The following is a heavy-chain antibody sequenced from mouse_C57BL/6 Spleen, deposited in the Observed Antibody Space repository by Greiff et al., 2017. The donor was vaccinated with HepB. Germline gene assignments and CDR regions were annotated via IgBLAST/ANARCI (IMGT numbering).Heavy chain of an antibody. CDR1: GYAFSSSW. V-gene: IGHV1-82*01. D-gene: IGHD4-1*01. J-gene: IGHJ4*01. Sequence: QVQLKDSGPELVKPGASVKISCKASGYAFSSSWMNWVKQRPGKGLEWIGRIYPGDGDTNYNGKFKGKATLTADKSSSTAYMQLSSLSSEDSAVYFCARGLGRGYEAMDYWGQGTSVTVSS. CDR3: ARGLGRGYEAMDY. CDR2: IYPGDGDT.